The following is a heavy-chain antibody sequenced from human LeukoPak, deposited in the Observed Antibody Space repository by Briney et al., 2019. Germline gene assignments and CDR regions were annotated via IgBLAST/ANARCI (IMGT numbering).Heavy chain of an antibody. CDR3: ARGLANSDAFDI. CDR2: ISYDGSNK. CDR1: GFTFCSYG. Sequence: GGSLRLSCAASGFTFCSYGMHWVRQAPGKGLEWVAVISYDGSNKYYADSVKGRFTISRDNSKNTLYLQMNSLRAEDTAVYYCARGLANSDAFDIWGQGTMVTVSS. D-gene: IGHD1-1*01. J-gene: IGHJ3*02. V-gene: IGHV3-30*03.